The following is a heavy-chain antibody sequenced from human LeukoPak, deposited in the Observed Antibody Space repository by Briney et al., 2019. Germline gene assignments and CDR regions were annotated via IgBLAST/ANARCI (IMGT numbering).Heavy chain of an antibody. V-gene: IGHV1-8*01. Sequence: ASVKVSCKASGYTFSSFDINWLRQATGQGLEWMGWINPNSDNTGYAQKFQGRVIMTSDTSTNTAYMELSSLTSEDTAVYFCAVRGRNYIYDFWGQGTLVIVSS. CDR1: GYTFSSFD. CDR3: AVRGRNYIYDF. CDR2: INPNSDNT. J-gene: IGHJ4*02. D-gene: IGHD5/OR15-5a*01.